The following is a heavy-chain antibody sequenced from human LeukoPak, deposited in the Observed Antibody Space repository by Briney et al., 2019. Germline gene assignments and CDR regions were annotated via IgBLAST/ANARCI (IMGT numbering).Heavy chain of an antibody. CDR2: IFLGDSAT. V-gene: IGHV5-51*01. CDR3: ARAWVTSTHFDY. Sequence: GESLKISCQGSGYTLTNYWIGWVRQMPGKGLEWMGTIFLGDSATRYSPSFQGQATISADTSISTAYLQWSSLKASDTAIYYCARAWVTSTHFDYWGQGTLVTVSS. CDR1: GYTLTNYW. J-gene: IGHJ4*02. D-gene: IGHD2-21*02.